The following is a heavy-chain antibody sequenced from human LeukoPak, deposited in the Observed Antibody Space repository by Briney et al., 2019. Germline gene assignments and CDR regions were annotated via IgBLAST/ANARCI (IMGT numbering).Heavy chain of an antibody. CDR1: GYTFTGYY. J-gene: IGHJ4*02. V-gene: IGHV1-2*02. Sequence: GASVKVSCKASGYTFTGYYMHWVRQAPGQGLEWRGWINPNSGGTNYAQKFQGRVTMTRAPPISPAYMELSRLRSDDTAVYYCARDMAAGTLDSDYWGQGTLVTVSS. CDR2: INPNSGGT. D-gene: IGHD6-13*01. CDR3: ARDMAAGTLDSDY.